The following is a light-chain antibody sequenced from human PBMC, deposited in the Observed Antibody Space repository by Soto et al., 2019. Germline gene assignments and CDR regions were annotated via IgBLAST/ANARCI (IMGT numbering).Light chain of an antibody. CDR2: TAS. Sequence: DIQMTQSPSSLSASVGDRVTITCRASQSISYFLNWYQQKPGKAPTLLIYTASNLQDGVPSRFSGSGSGTDFTLTISSLEPEDFAIYYCQHGYRTPLSFGGGTKVEI. V-gene: IGKV1-39*01. CDR3: QHGYRTPLS. CDR1: QSISYF. J-gene: IGKJ4*01.